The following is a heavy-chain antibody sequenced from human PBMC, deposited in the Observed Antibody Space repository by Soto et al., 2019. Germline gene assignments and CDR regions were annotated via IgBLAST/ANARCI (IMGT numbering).Heavy chain of an antibody. Sequence: QVQLVQSGAEVKKPGASVKVSCKASGYTFTSYGISWVRQAPGQGLEWMGWISAYNGNTNYAQKLQGRVTMTTDTSTSTAYLELRSLRSDDTAVYYCARDKGAYCGGDCYATWFDPWGQGTLVTVSS. CDR3: ARDKGAYCGGDCYATWFDP. CDR1: GYTFTSYG. V-gene: IGHV1-18*01. CDR2: ISAYNGNT. D-gene: IGHD2-21*02. J-gene: IGHJ5*02.